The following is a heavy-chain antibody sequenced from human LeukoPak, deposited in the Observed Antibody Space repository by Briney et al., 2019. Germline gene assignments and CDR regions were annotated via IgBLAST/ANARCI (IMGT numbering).Heavy chain of an antibody. Sequence: GGSLRLSCAASGFTVSSNYMSWVRQAPGKGLEWVSVIYSGGSTYYADSVKGRFTISRDNSKNTLYLQMNSLRAEDTAVYYCARVRITMIVVVIPDAFDIWGQGTMVTVSS. CDR3: ARVRITMIVVVIPDAFDI. CDR2: IYSGGST. CDR1: GFTVSSNY. V-gene: IGHV3-53*01. J-gene: IGHJ3*02. D-gene: IGHD3-22*01.